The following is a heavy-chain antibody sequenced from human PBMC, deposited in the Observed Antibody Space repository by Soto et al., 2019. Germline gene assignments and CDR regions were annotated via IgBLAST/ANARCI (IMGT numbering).Heavy chain of an antibody. CDR1: GFTFSSYG. D-gene: IGHD1-26*01. V-gene: IGHV3-33*01. J-gene: IGHJ3*02. CDR3: ARDRGIFAVGDDAFDI. CDR2: IWYDGSNK. Sequence: QVQLVESGGGVVQPGRSLRLSCAASGFTFSSYGMHWVRQAPGKGLEWVAVIWYDGSNKYYADSVKGRFTISRDNSKNTLYQQMNSLRAEDTAVYYCARDRGIFAVGDDAFDIWGQGTMVTVSS.